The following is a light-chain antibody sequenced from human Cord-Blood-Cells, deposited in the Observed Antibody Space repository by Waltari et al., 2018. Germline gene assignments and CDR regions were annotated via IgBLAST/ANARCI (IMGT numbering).Light chain of an antibody. CDR1: SSDVGGYNY. CDR3: SSYTSSAWV. V-gene: IGLV2-14*03. J-gene: IGLJ3*02. Sequence: QSALTQPASVSGSPGQSITISCTGTSSDVGGYNYVSWYQQHPGKAPKLMMYDVSNRPSVVSNRFSGSKSGNTASLTISGLQAEDEADYYCSSYTSSAWVFGGGTKLTVL. CDR2: DVS.